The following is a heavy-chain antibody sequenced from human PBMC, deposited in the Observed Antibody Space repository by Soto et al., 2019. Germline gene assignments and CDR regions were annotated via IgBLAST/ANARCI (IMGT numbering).Heavy chain of an antibody. V-gene: IGHV3-30-3*01. CDR3: ARGPTELGYFDY. CDR2: ISYDGSNK. J-gene: IGHJ4*02. CDR1: GFTFISYA. Sequence: GGSLRLSCAASGFTFISYAMHWVRQAPGKGLEWVAVISYDGSNKYYADSVKGRFTISRDNSKNTLYLQMNSLRAEDTAVYYCARGPTELGYFDYWGQGTLVTVSS. D-gene: IGHD1-7*01.